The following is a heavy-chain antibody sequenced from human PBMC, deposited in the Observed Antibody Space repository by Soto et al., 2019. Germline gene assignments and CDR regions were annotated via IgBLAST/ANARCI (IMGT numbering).Heavy chain of an antibody. Sequence: EVQLVESGGGLVQPGGSLRLSCAASGFTISDHYMDWVRQAPGKELEWVGRTRNKAKSFTTEYAAPVKGRVTISRDESKNSVYLQMNSLTTVDTGVYYCAGIDSSSWAFDYGGQGTLVTVSS. CDR2: TRNKAKSFTT. CDR3: AGIDSSSWAFDY. J-gene: IGHJ4*02. CDR1: GFTISDHY. V-gene: IGHV3-72*01. D-gene: IGHD3-22*01.